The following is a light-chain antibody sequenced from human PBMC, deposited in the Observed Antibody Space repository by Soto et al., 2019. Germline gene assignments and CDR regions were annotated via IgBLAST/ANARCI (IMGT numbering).Light chain of an antibody. V-gene: IGLV2-14*01. J-gene: IGLJ2*01. CDR2: EGT. CDR3: SSSTNTNTLVI. CDR1: SSDIDRYKF. Sequence: QSALTQPASVSGSPGQSITISCTGTSSDIDRYKFVSWFQQHPGKAPKLLIFEGTNRPSGVSNRFSGSKSGNTASLTISGLQAKDEAIYFCSSSTNTNTLVIFGGGTKVTVL.